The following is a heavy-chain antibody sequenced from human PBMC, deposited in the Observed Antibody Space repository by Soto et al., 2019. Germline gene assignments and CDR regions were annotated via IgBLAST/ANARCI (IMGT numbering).Heavy chain of an antibody. CDR3: ARGMHDFWSGDFPGDSNWFDP. CDR1: GGSFSGYY. J-gene: IGHJ5*02. V-gene: IGHV4-34*01. CDR2: INHSGST. Sequence: SETLSLTCAVYGGSFSGYYWSWIRQPPGKGLEWIGEINHSGSTNYNPSLTSRVTLSVDTSKNQFSLKLSSVTAADTAVYYCARGMHDFWSGDFPGDSNWFDPWGQGTLVTVSS. D-gene: IGHD3-3*01.